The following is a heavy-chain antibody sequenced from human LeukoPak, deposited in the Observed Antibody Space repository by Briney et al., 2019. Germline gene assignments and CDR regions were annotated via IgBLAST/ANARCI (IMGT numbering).Heavy chain of an antibody. D-gene: IGHD3-10*01. V-gene: IGHV1-2*02. CDR2: INPNSGGT. CDR1: GYTFTGYY. Sequence: ASVKVSCKASGYTFTGYYMDWVRQAPGQGLEWMGWINPNSGGTNYAQKFQGRVTMTRDTSISTAYMELSRLRSDDTAVYYCARDRFTMVRGVIDYWGQGTLVTVSS. J-gene: IGHJ4*02. CDR3: ARDRFTMVRGVIDY.